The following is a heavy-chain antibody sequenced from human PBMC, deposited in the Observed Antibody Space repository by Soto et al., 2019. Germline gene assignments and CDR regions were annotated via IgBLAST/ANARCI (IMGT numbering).Heavy chain of an antibody. CDR1: SGSVSLGEYY. J-gene: IGHJ4*02. CDR3: AIDYGEPNQACFDS. D-gene: IGHD3-10*01. Sequence: QVHLQESGPGLVKPSETLSLTCSVSSGSVSLGEYYWSWVRQPPGKGLEWLGYILYYGETKYHPSGESRVTISSDTAKDQFSLTLRAVTASDTAVYYCAIDYGEPNQACFDSWGQGILVTVAS. V-gene: IGHV4-61*08. CDR2: ILYYGET.